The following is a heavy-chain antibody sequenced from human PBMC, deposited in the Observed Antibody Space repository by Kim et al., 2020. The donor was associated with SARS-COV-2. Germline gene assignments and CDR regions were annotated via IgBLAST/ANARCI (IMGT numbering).Heavy chain of an antibody. CDR3: AKGFTMVRGVITDEGMDV. D-gene: IGHD3-10*01. V-gene: IGHV3-33*06. Sequence: GGSLRLSCAASGFTFSSYGMHWVRQAPGKGLEWVAVIWYDGSNKYYADSVKGRFTISRDNSKNTLYLQMNSLRAEDTAVYYCAKGFTMVRGVITDEGMDVWGQGTTVTVSS. J-gene: IGHJ6*02. CDR2: IWYDGSNK. CDR1: GFTFSSYG.